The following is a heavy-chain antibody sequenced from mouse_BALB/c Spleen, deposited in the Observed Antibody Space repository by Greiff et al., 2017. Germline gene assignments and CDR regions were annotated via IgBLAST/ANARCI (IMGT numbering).Heavy chain of an antibody. Sequence: SGAELAKPGASVKMSCKASGYTFTSYWMHWVKQRPGQGLEWIGYINPSTGYTEYNQKFKDKATLTADKSSSTAYMQLSSLTSEDSAVYYCARSSYDGYYGAYWGQGTLVTVSA. D-gene: IGHD2-3*01. V-gene: IGHV1-7*01. CDR1: GYTFTSYW. J-gene: IGHJ3*01. CDR2: INPSTGYT. CDR3: ARSSYDGYYGAY.